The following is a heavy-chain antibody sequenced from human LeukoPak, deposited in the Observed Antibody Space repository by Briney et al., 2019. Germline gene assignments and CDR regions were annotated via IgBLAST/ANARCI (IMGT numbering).Heavy chain of an antibody. Sequence: GGSLRLTCAASGFTFSSYAMSWVRQAPGKGLEWVSAISGSGGSTYYADSVKGRFTISRDNSKNTLYLQMNSLRAEDTAVYYCAKDSSGWYLDYYYGMDVWGQGTTVTVSS. J-gene: IGHJ6*02. D-gene: IGHD6-19*01. CDR2: ISGSGGST. V-gene: IGHV3-23*01. CDR1: GFTFSSYA. CDR3: AKDSSGWYLDYYYGMDV.